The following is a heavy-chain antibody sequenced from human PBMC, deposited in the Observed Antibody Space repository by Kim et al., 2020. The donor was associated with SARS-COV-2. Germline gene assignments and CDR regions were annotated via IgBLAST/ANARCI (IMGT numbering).Heavy chain of an antibody. D-gene: IGHD3-10*01. Sequence: SETLSLTCAVYGGSFSGYYWSWIRQPPGKGLEWIGEINHSGSTNYNPSLKSRVTISVDTSKNQFSLKLSSVTAADTAVYYCASSVIRVRGVIVFRKNWFDPWGQGTLVTVSS. CDR3: ASSVIRVRGVIVFRKNWFDP. V-gene: IGHV4-34*01. CDR1: GGSFSGYY. CDR2: INHSGST. J-gene: IGHJ5*02.